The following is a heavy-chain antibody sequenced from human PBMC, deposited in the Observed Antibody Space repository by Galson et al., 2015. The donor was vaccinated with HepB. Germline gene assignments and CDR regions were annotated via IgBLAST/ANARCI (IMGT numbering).Heavy chain of an antibody. CDR3: ARVYYGNRGAFDI. J-gene: IGHJ3*02. CDR2: ISSSSSYI. D-gene: IGHD3-22*01. CDR1: GFTFSSYS. V-gene: IGHV3-21*01. Sequence: SLRLSCAASGFTFSSYSMNWVRQAPGKGLEWVSSISSSSSYIYYADSVKGRFTISRDNAKNSLYLQMNSLRAEDTAVYYCARVYYGNRGAFDIWGQGTMVTVSS.